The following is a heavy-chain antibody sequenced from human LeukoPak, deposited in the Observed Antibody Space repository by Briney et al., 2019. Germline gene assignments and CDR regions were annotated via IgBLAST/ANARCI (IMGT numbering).Heavy chain of an antibody. V-gene: IGHV4-30-2*01. CDR3: ARLLIGAFDI. CDR2: IYHSGST. D-gene: IGHD3-22*01. J-gene: IGHJ3*02. CDR1: GGSISSGGYS. Sequence: SQTLSLICAVSGGSISSGGYSWSWIRQPQGKGLEWIGYIYHSGSTYYNPSLKSRVTISVDRSKNQFSLKLSSVTAAHTAVYYCARLLIGAFDIWGQWTMVTVSS.